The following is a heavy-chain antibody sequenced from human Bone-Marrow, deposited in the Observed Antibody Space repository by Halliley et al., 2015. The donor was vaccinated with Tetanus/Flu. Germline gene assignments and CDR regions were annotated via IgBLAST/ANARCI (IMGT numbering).Heavy chain of an antibody. J-gene: IGHJ4*02. V-gene: IGHV4-59*12. CDR2: IYYSGTT. Sequence: TLSLTCTVSGGSLSGYYWSWLRQSPGSRLEYIGYIYYSGTTNYNPSLRSRVTISVDTSRRQFSLHVRSVTAADTAIYYCARGIRSTSSPRPFDYWGQGIQVAVSS. CDR1: GGSLSGYY. CDR3: ARGIRSTSSPRPFDY. D-gene: IGHD6-6*01.